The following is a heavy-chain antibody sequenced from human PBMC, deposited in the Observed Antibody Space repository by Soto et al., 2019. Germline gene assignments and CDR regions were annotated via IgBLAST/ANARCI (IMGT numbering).Heavy chain of an antibody. Sequence: QVQLVQSGAEVKKPGASVKVSCKASGYTFTSYGISWVRQAPGQGLEWMGWISAYNGNTNYAQKLQGRVTMTTDTYTSTAYMELRSLRSDDTAVYYCARVVVVPAASLRYYYGMDVWGQGTTVTVSS. D-gene: IGHD2-2*01. CDR2: ISAYNGNT. J-gene: IGHJ6*02. V-gene: IGHV1-18*04. CDR3: ARVVVVPAASLRYYYGMDV. CDR1: GYTFTSYG.